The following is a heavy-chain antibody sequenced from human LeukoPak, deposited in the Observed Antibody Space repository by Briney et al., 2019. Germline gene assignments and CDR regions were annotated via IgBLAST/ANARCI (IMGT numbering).Heavy chain of an antibody. CDR1: GFTFSSYW. D-gene: IGHD5-18*01. Sequence: GGSLRLSCAASGFTFSSYWMSWVRQAPGKGLEWVANIKQDWSEKYYVDSVKARFTISRDNAKNSLYLHMNSQRAEYRAVFYCARDSTASNLDHWGQGTLVSVSS. V-gene: IGHV3-7*01. CDR2: IKQDWSEK. CDR3: ARDSTASNLDH. J-gene: IGHJ4*02.